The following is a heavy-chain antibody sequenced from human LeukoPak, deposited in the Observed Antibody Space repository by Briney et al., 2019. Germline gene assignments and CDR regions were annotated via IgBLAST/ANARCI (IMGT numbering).Heavy chain of an antibody. CDR1: GYTFTSYG. Sequence: GASVKVSCKASGYTFTSYGISWVRQAPGQGLEWMGWISAYNGNTNYAQKLQGRVTMTTDTSTSTVYMELSSLRSEDTAVYYCARDIKYCSSTSCYTGIDYWGQGTLVTVSS. J-gene: IGHJ4*02. CDR3: ARDIKYCSSTSCYTGIDY. D-gene: IGHD2-2*02. CDR2: ISAYNGNT. V-gene: IGHV1-18*01.